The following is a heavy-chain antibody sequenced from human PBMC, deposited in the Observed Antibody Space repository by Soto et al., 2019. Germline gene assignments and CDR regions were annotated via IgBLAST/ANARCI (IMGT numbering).Heavy chain of an antibody. J-gene: IGHJ4*02. CDR2: IRGDGSST. V-gene: IGHV3-74*01. CDR1: GFTFSFYW. Sequence: EVQLVESGGGLVQPGGSLRLSCAASGFTFSFYWMHWVRQAPGKGLVWVSRIRGDGSSTSYADSLKGRFTISRDNAKNTVYVQMNSLRVEDTAVYSCARGVSSGWDYYFDYWGQGTLVTVSS. CDR3: ARGVSSGWDYYFDY. D-gene: IGHD6-19*01.